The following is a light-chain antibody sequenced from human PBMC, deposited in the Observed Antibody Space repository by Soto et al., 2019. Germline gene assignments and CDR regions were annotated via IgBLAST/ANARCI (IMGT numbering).Light chain of an antibody. CDR3: ATWADSLNCFYV. Sequence: QSVPSQPPSASGTPGQAGTICRPGSTSNNGSNYVYWYQQLPGTAPKLIIYRNNPRPSGVPDRSSASKSGTSASLAIRALRSDDEADYFCATWADSLNCFYVFGTGPTLTVL. V-gene: IGLV1-47*01. CDR2: RNN. J-gene: IGLJ1*01. CDR1: TSNNGSNY.